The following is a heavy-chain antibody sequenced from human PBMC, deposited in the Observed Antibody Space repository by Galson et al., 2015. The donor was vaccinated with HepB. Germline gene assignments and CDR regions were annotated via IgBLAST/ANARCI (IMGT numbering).Heavy chain of an antibody. CDR1: GFTFSSYG. J-gene: IGHJ3*02. CDR2: IWYDGSNK. CDR3: ARGGGEGAFDI. Sequence: SLRLSCAASGFTFSSYGMHWVRQAPGKGLEWVAVIWYDGSNKYYADSMKGRFTISRDNSKNTLYLQMNSLRAEDTAVYYCARGGGEGAFDIWGQGTMVTVSS. D-gene: IGHD2-21*01. V-gene: IGHV3-33*01.